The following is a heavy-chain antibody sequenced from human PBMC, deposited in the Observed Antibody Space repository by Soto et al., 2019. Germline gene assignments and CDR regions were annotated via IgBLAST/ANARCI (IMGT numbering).Heavy chain of an antibody. D-gene: IGHD3-22*01. V-gene: IGHV3-15*07. CDR3: ARDEYYYDSSGYYEYYYYYGMDV. CDR2: IKSKTDGGNK. J-gene: IGHJ6*02. CDR1: GFTFSNAW. Sequence: GGSLRLSCAASGFTFSNAWMNWVRQAPGKGLEWVGRIKSKTDGGNKDYAEPVKGRFTISRDNSKNTLYLQMNSLKAEDTAVYYCARDEYYYDSSGYYEYYYYYGMDVWGQGTTVTVSS.